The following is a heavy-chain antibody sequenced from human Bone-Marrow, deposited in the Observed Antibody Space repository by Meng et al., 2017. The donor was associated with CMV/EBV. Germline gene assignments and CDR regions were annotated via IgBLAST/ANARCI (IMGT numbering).Heavy chain of an antibody. V-gene: IGHV3-53*05. J-gene: IGHJ6*02. CDR3: AKDLGVVVPAASNGMDV. CDR2: IYSDGGT. D-gene: IGHD2-2*01. Sequence: GESLKISCTASGFTVRNNYMSWVRQAPGKGLEWVSLIYSDGGTYYADSVKGRFTISRDNAKNSLYLQMNSLRAEDTALYYCAKDLGVVVPAASNGMDVWGQGTTVTVSS. CDR1: GFTVRNNY.